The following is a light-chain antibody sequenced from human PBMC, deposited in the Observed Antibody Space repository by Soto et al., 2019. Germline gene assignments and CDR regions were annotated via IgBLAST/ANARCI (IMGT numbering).Light chain of an antibody. CDR1: QRISSN. CDR3: QHYNNWPPYT. CDR2: GAS. J-gene: IGKJ2*01. V-gene: IGKV3D-15*01. Sequence: EILMTQSPDTLSVSLGERATLSCRASQRISSNLAWYQQKPGQAPRLLIYGASTRDTGVPARFSGSGSETDFTLTISNLQSEDCAVYYCQHYNNWPPYTFGQGTKVDIK.